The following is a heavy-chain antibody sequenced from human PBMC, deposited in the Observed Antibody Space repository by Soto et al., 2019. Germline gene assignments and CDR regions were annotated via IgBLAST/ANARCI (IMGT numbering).Heavy chain of an antibody. D-gene: IGHD5-12*01. CDR1: GGTFSSYA. J-gene: IGHJ5*02. CDR2: IIPIFGTA. V-gene: IGHV1-69*13. CDR3: ARAPICGVATILGWFDP. Sequence: GASVKVSCKASGGTFSSYAISWVRQAPGQGLEWMGGIIPIFGTANYAQKFQGRVTITADESTSTAYMELSSLRSEDTTVYYCARAPICGVATILGWFDPWGQGTLVTVSS.